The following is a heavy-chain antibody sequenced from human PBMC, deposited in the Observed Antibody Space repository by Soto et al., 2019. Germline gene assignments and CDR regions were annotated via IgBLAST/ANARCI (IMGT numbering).Heavy chain of an antibody. CDR3: AKDRKHYDFWSGYYGFGY. Sequence: PGGSLRLSCAASGVTFSSYAMSWVRQAPGKGLEWVSAISGSGGSTYYADSVKGRFTISRDNSKNTLYLQMNSLRAEDTAVYYCAKDRKHYDFWSGYYGFGYWGQGTLVTVSS. CDR2: ISGSGGST. V-gene: IGHV3-23*01. J-gene: IGHJ4*02. D-gene: IGHD3-3*01. CDR1: GVTFSSYA.